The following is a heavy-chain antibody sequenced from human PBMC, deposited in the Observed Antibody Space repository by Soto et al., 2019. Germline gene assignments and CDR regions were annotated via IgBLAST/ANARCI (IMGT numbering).Heavy chain of an antibody. CDR3: ARDGEGYGLYYFDY. D-gene: IGHD2-21*01. CDR2: ISSSSSYI. CDR1: GFTFSSYS. J-gene: IGHJ4*02. Sequence: EVQLVESGGGLVRPGGSLRLSCAASGFTFSSYSMNWVRQAPGKGLEWVSSISSSSSYIYYADSVKGRFTISRDNAKNSLYLQMNSLRAEDTAVYYCARDGEGYGLYYFDYWGQGTLVTVSS. V-gene: IGHV3-21*01.